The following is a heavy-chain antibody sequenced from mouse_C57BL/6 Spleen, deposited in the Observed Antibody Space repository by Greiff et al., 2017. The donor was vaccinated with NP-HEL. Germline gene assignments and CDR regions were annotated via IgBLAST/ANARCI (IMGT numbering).Heavy chain of an antibody. CDR2: ISDGGSYT. J-gene: IGHJ1*03. Sequence: EVMLVESGGGLVKPGGSLKLSCAASGFTFSSYAMSWVRQTPEKRLEWVATISDGGSYTYYPDNVKGRFTISRDNAKNNLYLQMSHLKSEDTAMYYCARDQGLGWYFDVWGTGTTVTVSS. CDR3: ARDQGLGWYFDV. CDR1: GFTFSSYA. V-gene: IGHV5-4*01. D-gene: IGHD3-3*01.